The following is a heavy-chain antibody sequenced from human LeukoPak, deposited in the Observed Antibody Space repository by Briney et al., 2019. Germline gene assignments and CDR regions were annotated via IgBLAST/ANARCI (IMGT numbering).Heavy chain of an antibody. D-gene: IGHD3-22*01. CDR3: AKGGYYYDSSGDPLGY. J-gene: IGHJ4*02. CDR1: GFTFSRNG. V-gene: IGHV3-23*01. Sequence: GSLRLSCAASGFTFSRNGMTWVRQAPGKGLEWVSAISGSGGSTYYADSVKGRFTISRDNSKNTLYLQMNSLRAEDTAVYYCAKGGYYYDSSGDPLGYWGQGTLVTVSS. CDR2: ISGSGGST.